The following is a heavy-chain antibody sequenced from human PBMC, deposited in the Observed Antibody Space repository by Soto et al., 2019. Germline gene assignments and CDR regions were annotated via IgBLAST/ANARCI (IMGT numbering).Heavy chain of an antibody. D-gene: IGHD6-19*01. CDR3: AKDRGGFTSGWEFFDF. CDR1: GVAFSFYS. V-gene: IGHV3-23*01. CDR2: ISGNGATT. J-gene: IGHJ4*02. Sequence: EVALLESGGGLVQPGGSLRLSCEVSGVAFSFYSMSWVRQAPGKGLAGVASISGNGATTYYAASGKGRFTFSRDNSKNTVHLQMNSLRGEDTAVYYCAKDRGGFTSGWEFFDFWGQGTLVTVSS.